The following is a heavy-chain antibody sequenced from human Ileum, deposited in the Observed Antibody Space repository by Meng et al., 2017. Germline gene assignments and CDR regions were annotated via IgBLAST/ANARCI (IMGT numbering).Heavy chain of an antibody. CDR1: GDSVSSDTGA. CDR3: AGKDWGEGLDF. J-gene: IGHJ4*02. Sequence: HVQLQQSGPGLVKQSQTLSPACAISGDSVSSDTGAWNWIRQSPSRGLEWLGRTYYRSRWYNNYAVSVKSRITINPDTSKNQFSLQLNSVTPDDTAVYYCAGKDWGEGLDFWDQGTLVTVSS. V-gene: IGHV6-1*01. D-gene: IGHD7-27*01. CDR2: TYYRSRWYN.